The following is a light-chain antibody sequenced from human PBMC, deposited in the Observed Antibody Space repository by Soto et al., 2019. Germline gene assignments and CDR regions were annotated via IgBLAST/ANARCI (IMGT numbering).Light chain of an antibody. V-gene: IGLV2-14*01. CDR2: DVS. Sequence: QSALTQPASVSGSPGQSITISCTGTSSAVGGYNYVSWYQQHPGKAPKLMIYDVSNRPSGVSNRFSGSKSGNTASLTISGLPAEDEADYYCSSYTSSSTLVVFGGGTKLTVL. J-gene: IGLJ2*01. CDR3: SSYTSSSTLVV. CDR1: SSAVGGYNY.